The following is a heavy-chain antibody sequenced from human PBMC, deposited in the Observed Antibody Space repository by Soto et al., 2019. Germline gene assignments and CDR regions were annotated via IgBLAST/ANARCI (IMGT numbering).Heavy chain of an antibody. Sequence: QVQLQESGPGLVKPSQTLSLTCNVSGGPITSGDYYWSWIRQHPGKGLEWLGHIYHSGNTYYSPSLKSRISMSVDTSTNQFSLNLYSVTAADTAVYYCARGNFGYDYWGQVAQVTVSS. V-gene: IGHV4-31*03. J-gene: IGHJ4*02. D-gene: IGHD4-4*01. CDR1: GGPITSGDYY. CDR2: IYHSGNT. CDR3: ARGNFGYDY.